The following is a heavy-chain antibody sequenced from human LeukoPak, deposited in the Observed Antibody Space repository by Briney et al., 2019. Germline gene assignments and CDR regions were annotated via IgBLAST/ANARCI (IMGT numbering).Heavy chain of an antibody. CDR3: ARGGGLWFGESTNWFDP. V-gene: IGHV4-34*01. D-gene: IGHD3-10*01. Sequence: SSETLSLTCAVYGGSFSGYYWSWLRQPPGKGLEWIGEINHSGSTNYNPSLKSRVTISVDTSKNQFSLKLSSVTAADTAVYYCARGGGLWFGESTNWFDPWGQGTLVTVSS. J-gene: IGHJ5*02. CDR1: GGSFSGYY. CDR2: INHSGST.